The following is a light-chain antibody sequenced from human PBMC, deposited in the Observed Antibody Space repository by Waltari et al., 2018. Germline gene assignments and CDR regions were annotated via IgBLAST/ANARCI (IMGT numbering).Light chain of an antibody. V-gene: IGKV1-39*01. CDR1: QTISSY. CDR3: QQTYSFTRT. Sequence: DIQMTQSPSSLSASVGDRVTITCRASQTISSYLNWYQQKPGKAPNLLIYAASSLQGGVPSRFMGSGSGREFTLIITSLQPEDFATYYCQQTYSFTRTFGQGTKVEIK. CDR2: AAS. J-gene: IGKJ1*01.